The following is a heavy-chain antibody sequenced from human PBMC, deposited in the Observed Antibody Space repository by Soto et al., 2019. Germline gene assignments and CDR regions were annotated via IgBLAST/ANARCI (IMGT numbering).Heavy chain of an antibody. Sequence: SVKVSCKTSGYTYTEYPIHWLRQAPARGLDGMGWINVGNGNAKYSQKFQGRVTMASDTSANTVYMELSSLGSEDTAVYYCTRSSERGDWG. CDR2: INVGNGNA. J-gene: IGHJ1*01. V-gene: IGHV1-3*01. CDR1: GYTYTEYP. D-gene: IGHD2-15*01. CDR3: TRSSERGD.